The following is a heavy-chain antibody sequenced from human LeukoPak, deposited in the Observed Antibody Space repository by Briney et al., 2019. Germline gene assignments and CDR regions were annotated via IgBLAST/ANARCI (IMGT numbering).Heavy chain of an antibody. Sequence: SETLSLTCTVSGGSISSGSYYWSWIRQPAGKGLEWIGRIYTSGSTNYNPSLKSRVTISVDTSKNQFSLKLSSVTAADTAVYYCARPYSYGLRWFDPWGQGTLVTVSS. CDR2: IYTSGST. CDR1: GGSISSGSYY. CDR3: ARPYSYGLRWFDP. J-gene: IGHJ5*02. D-gene: IGHD5-18*01. V-gene: IGHV4-61*02.